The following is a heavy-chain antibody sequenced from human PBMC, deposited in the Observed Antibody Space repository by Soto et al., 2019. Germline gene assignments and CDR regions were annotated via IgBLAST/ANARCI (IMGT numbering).Heavy chain of an antibody. CDR2: IYWDDDK. J-gene: IGHJ4*02. CDR3: AHRIIRTFFGLVKTTAIYFDF. CDR1: GFSLTTSGVG. V-gene: IGHV2-5*02. Sequence: QITLNESGPTVVKPAETLTLTCTVSGFSLTTSGVGVGWIRQSPGKAPEWLALIYWDDDKRYSASLKSRLTITKDTSKNQVVLTMASVDSADTATYYCAHRIIRTFFGLVKTTAIYFDFGGQGTPVVVSS. D-gene: IGHD3-3*01.